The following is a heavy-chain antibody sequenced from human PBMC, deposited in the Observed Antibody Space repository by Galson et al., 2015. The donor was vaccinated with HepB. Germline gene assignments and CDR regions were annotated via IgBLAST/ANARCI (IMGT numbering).Heavy chain of an antibody. CDR1: GFTFSSYA. CDR3: AREMVATITEHYYYGMDV. V-gene: IGHV3-30*04. Sequence: SLRLSCAASGFTFSSYAMHWVRQAPGKGLEWVAVISYDGSNKYYADSVKGRFTISRDNSKNTLYLQMNSLRAEDTAVYYCAREMVATITEHYYYGMDVWGQGTTVTVSS. J-gene: IGHJ6*02. D-gene: IGHD5-12*01. CDR2: ISYDGSNK.